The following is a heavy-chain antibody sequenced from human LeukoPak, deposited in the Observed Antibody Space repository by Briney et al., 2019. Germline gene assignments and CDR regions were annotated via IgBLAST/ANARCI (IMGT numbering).Heavy chain of an antibody. Sequence: SETLSLTCTVSGGSISSSYYYWGWIRQHPGKGLEWIGYIYYSGSTYYNPSLKSRVTISVDTSESQFSLKLSSVTAADTAVYYCARRILGFFFDYWGQGNLVTVSS. V-gene: IGHV4-39*01. CDR2: IYYSGST. CDR3: ARRILGFFFDY. J-gene: IGHJ4*02. D-gene: IGHD3-10*01. CDR1: GGSISSSYYY.